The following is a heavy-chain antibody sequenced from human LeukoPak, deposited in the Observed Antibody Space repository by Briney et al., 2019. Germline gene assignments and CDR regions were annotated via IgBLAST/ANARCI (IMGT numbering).Heavy chain of an antibody. J-gene: IGHJ4*02. D-gene: IGHD6-19*01. CDR3: ARDTIPGIAVAGTGY. Sequence: QPGGSLRLSCTGSGFIFSVSAMHWVRQAPGKGLEWVAVIWYDGSNKYYADSVKGRFTISRDNSKNTLYLQMNSLRAEDTAVYYCARDTIPGIAVAGTGYWGQGTLVTVSS. CDR2: IWYDGSNK. CDR1: GFIFSVSA. V-gene: IGHV3-33*08.